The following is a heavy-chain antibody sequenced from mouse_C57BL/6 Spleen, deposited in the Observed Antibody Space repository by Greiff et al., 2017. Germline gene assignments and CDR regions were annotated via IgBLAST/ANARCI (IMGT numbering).Heavy chain of an antibody. J-gene: IGHJ3*01. CDR1: GYTFTSYW. CDR2: IYPSDSET. CDR3: ARGRTEPAWFAY. D-gene: IGHD6-1*01. V-gene: IGHV1-52*01. Sequence: VQLQQPGAELVRPGSSVKLSCKASGYTFTSYWMHWVKQRPIQGLEWIGNIYPSDSETHYNQKFKDKATLTVDKSSSTAYMQLSSLTSEDSAVYYCARGRTEPAWFAYWGQGTLVTVSA.